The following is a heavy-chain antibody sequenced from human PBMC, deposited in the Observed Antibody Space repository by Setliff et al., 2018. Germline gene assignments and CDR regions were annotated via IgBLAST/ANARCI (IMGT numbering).Heavy chain of an antibody. CDR3: AREGPSMVTAPGRSGYVD. CDR2: INPSSGTT. J-gene: IGHJ4*02. CDR1: GYTFTSYY. V-gene: IGHV1-46*03. D-gene: IGHD3-22*01. Sequence: ASVKVSCKASGYTFTSYYIHWVRQAPGQGLEWMGIINPSSGTTSYAQKFQGRVTMTRDASTSTVYMELSSLRSEDTAVYYCAREGPSMVTAPGRSGYVDWGQGTLVTVSS.